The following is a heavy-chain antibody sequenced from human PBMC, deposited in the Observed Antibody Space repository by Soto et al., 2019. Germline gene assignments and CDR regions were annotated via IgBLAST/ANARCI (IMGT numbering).Heavy chain of an antibody. J-gene: IGHJ6*02. V-gene: IGHV3-7*03. D-gene: IGHD6-19*01. CDR3: ARDGPFISVAAPAFQYAMDV. Sequence: DVRLVESGGGLVQPGGSLRLSCAASSFTFSSYWLSWVRQAPGKGLEWVATIKQDGSENYYVDSVKGRFTISRDNAKNSIYLQMSSLRADDTAVYYCARDGPFISVAAPAFQYAMDVWGQGTTVTVS. CDR2: IKQDGSEN. CDR1: SFTFSSYW.